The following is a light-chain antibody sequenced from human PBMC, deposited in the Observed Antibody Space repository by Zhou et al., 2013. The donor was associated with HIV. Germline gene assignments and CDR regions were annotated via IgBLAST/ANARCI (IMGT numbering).Light chain of an antibody. CDR2: EVS. Sequence: DVVMTQSPLSLSVTVGQPASISCRSSQSLLHSSGNTYLSWLQQRPGQPPRLLIYEVSNRFSGVPDRFSGSGAGTDFSLKISRVEAEDVGVYYCMQTTQFPGTFGQGTKVEIK. J-gene: IGKJ1*01. CDR3: MQTTQFPGT. V-gene: IGKV2-24*01. CDR1: QSLLHSSGNTY.